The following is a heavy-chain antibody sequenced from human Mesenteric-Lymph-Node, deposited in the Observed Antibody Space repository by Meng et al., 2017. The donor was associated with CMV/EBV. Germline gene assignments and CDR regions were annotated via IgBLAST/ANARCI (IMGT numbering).Heavy chain of an antibody. CDR2: ISTSGGST. CDR3: AKDPNDFWSGYHDY. V-gene: IGHV3-64*02. CDR1: GFTFSSFA. J-gene: IGHJ4*02. Sequence: GESLRLSCAASGFTFSSFAMYWVRQAPGKGLEYVSAISTSGGSTYYADSVKGRFTISRDNPKNTLYLQMNSLRAEDTAVYYCAKDPNDFWSGYHDYWGQGTLVTVSS. D-gene: IGHD3-3*01.